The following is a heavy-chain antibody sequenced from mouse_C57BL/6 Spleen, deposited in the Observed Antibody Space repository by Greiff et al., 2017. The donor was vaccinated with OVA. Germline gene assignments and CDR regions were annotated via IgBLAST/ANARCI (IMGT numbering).Heavy chain of an antibody. CDR3: ARDPSYYGSSYGWFAY. V-gene: IGHV3-6*01. J-gene: IGHJ3*01. D-gene: IGHD1-1*01. CDR1: GYSITSGYY. CDR2: ISYDGSN. Sequence: EVKLLESGPGLVKPSQSLSLTCSVTGYSITSGYYWNWIRQFPGNKLEWMGYISYDGSNNYNPSLKNRISITRDTSKNQFFLKLNSVTTEDTATSYCARDPSYYGSSYGWFAYWGQGTLVTVSA.